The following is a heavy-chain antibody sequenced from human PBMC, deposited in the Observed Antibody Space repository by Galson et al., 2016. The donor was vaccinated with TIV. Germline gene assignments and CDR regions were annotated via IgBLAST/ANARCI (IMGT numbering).Heavy chain of an antibody. V-gene: IGHV1-2*04. D-gene: IGHD6-19*01. Sequence: SVKVFCKASGYTFSDYYMHWVRQAPGQGLEWMGWINPNTGGTNYAQKFQGWVSMTRDTSINTAYMELSRLKSDDTAVYYCARDDGYTSGSDYWGQGTQVTVPS. CDR3: ARDDGYTSGSDY. CDR2: INPNTGGT. J-gene: IGHJ4*02. CDR1: GYTFSDYY.